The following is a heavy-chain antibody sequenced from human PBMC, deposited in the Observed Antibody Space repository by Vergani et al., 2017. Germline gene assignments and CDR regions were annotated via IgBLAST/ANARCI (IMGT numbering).Heavy chain of an antibody. CDR2: IFHSGGA. CDR3: AREATLAYYYMDV. Sequence: QVQLQESGPGLVKPSQTLSLTCPVSGDSITSGAYYWSWIRQHPGKGLEWIGYIFHSGGAYYNPSLESRVSISVDTSKNEFSLRVTSVTAADTAVYYCAREATLAYYYMDVWGKGTTVTGFS. CDR1: GDSITSGAYY. J-gene: IGHJ6*03. V-gene: IGHV4-31*03.